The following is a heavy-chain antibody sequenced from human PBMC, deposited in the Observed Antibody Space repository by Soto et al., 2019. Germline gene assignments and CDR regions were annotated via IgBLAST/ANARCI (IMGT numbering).Heavy chain of an antibody. J-gene: IGHJ4*02. V-gene: IGHV4-59*01. Sequence: SETLSLTCTVSGGSISGYYWSWIRQPPGKGLEWIAYIFYSGSTNYNPSLKSRVTTSIDTSKNRFSLKLTSVTAADTAVYFCARALTFGGDIPLGYWGQGTLVTVSS. CDR3: ARALTFGGDIPLGY. CDR1: GGSISGYY. D-gene: IGHD3-16*02. CDR2: IFYSGST.